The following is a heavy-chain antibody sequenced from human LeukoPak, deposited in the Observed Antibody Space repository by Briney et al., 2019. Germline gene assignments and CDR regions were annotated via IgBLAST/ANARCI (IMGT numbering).Heavy chain of an antibody. CDR3: ARDGIAGAHDY. V-gene: IGHV3-53*05. CDR1: GFTFSDHY. Sequence: GGSLRLSCAASGFTFSDHYMDWVRQAPGKGLEWVSVMYRGGGTYYADSVKGRFTISRDNSKNTLYLQMNSLRAEDTAVYYCARDGIAGAHDYWGQGTLVTVSS. J-gene: IGHJ4*02. D-gene: IGHD1-26*01. CDR2: MYRGGGT.